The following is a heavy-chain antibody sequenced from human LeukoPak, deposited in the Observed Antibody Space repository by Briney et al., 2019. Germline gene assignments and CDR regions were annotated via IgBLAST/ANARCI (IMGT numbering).Heavy chain of an antibody. J-gene: IGHJ4*02. Sequence: SGGSLRLACEVFRLTFSTAAISWVPQAPGKGLEWVSGIRASDDTTYYVDSVTGRFTVSRDNSKNTLYLQMNRLRVEDTAVYYCRFYTSGSDYWGQGTLVTVSS. CDR3: RFYTSGSDY. CDR1: RLTFSTAA. V-gene: IGHV3-23*01. D-gene: IGHD3-22*01. CDR2: IRASDDTT.